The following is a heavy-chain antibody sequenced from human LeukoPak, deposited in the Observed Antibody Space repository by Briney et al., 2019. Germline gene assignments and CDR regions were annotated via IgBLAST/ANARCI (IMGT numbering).Heavy chain of an antibody. Sequence: SEALSLTCTVSGGSISSSNFYWGWIRQPPGKGLEWIGSIYYSGSTYYNPSLKSRVTISVDTSKNQFSLKLSSVTAADTAVYYCARDSRRLDRLTYYFDYWGQGTLVTVSS. D-gene: IGHD6-19*01. CDR1: GGSISSSNFY. J-gene: IGHJ4*02. V-gene: IGHV4-39*07. CDR3: ARDSRRLDRLTYYFDY. CDR2: IYYSGST.